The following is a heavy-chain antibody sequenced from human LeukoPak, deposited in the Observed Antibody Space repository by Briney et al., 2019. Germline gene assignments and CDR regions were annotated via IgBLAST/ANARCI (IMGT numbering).Heavy chain of an antibody. CDR3: ARLGAVAGPEDAFDI. CDR1: GFTFSSYA. J-gene: IGHJ3*02. V-gene: IGHV3-30-3*01. Sequence: GGSLRLSCAASGFTFSSYAMHWVRQAPGKGLEWVAVISYDGSNKYYAGSVKGRFTISRDNSKNTLYLQMNSLRAEDTAVYYCARLGAVAGPEDAFDIWGQGTMVTVSS. D-gene: IGHD6-19*01. CDR2: ISYDGSNK.